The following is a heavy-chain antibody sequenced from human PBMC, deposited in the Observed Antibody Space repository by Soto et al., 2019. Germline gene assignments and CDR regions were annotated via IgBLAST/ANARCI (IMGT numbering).Heavy chain of an antibody. CDR2: IYYSGST. D-gene: IGHD3-22*01. V-gene: IGHV4-59*01. CDR3: AREGYSSGYYYYYGMDV. CDR1: GGSISSYY. Sequence: SETLSLTCTVSGGSISSYYWSWIRQPPGKGLEWIGYIYYSGSTNYNPSIKSRVTISVDTSKNQFSLKMSSVTAADTAVYYCAREGYSSGYYYYYGMDVWGQGTTVT. J-gene: IGHJ6*02.